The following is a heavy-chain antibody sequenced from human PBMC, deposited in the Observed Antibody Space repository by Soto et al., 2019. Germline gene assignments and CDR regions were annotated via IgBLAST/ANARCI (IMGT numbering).Heavy chain of an antibody. V-gene: IGHV3-23*01. CDR2: ISGSGGST. Sequence: EVQLLESGGGLVQPGGSLRLSCAASGFTFSSYAMSWVRQAPGKGLEWVSAISGSGGSTYYADSVKGRFTISRDNSKNRMYLQMNSLSAEDTAVYYCAKPRQLDYGEYFDYWGQGTLVTVFS. CDR3: AKPRQLDYGEYFDY. CDR1: GFTFSSYA. J-gene: IGHJ4*02. D-gene: IGHD4-17*01.